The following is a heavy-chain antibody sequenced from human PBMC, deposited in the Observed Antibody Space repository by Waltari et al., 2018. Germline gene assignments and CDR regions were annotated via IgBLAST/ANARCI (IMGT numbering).Heavy chain of an antibody. J-gene: IGHJ4*02. CDR1: GFPFDDYA. CDR2: ISWNSGSI. Sequence: EVQLVESGGGLVQPGRSLRLSCAASGFPFDDYAMHWFRKAPGKGLEWVSGISWNSGSIGYADSVKGRFTISRDNAKNSLYLQMNSLRAEDTALYYCAKATNYDILTGPDYWGQGTLVTVSS. D-gene: IGHD3-9*01. V-gene: IGHV3-9*01. CDR3: AKATNYDILTGPDY.